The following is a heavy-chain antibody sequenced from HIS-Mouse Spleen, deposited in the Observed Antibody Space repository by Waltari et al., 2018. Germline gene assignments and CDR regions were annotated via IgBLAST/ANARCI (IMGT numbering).Heavy chain of an antibody. CDR3: ARVNGIAVAGTDAFDI. J-gene: IGHJ3*02. CDR1: GFTFSSYA. Sequence: QVQLVESGGGVVQPGRSLRLSCAASGFTFSSYAMHWVRQAPRKGLEWVAVISYDGSNKYYADSVKGRFTISRDNSKNTLYLQMNSLRAEDTAVYYCARVNGIAVAGTDAFDIWGQGTMVTVSS. V-gene: IGHV3-30-3*01. CDR2: ISYDGSNK. D-gene: IGHD6-19*01.